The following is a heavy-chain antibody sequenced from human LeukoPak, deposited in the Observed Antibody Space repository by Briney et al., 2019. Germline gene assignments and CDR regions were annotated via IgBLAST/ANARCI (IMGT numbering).Heavy chain of an antibody. Sequence: PSETLSLTCAVCGGSFSGYYWSWIRQPPGKGLEWIGEINHSGSTNYNPSLKSRVTISVDTSKNQFSLKLSSVTAADTAVYYCARSSGYYYDPLKDYWGQGTLVTVSS. CDR2: INHSGST. CDR1: GGSFSGYY. V-gene: IGHV4-34*01. CDR3: ARSSGYYYDPLKDY. J-gene: IGHJ4*02. D-gene: IGHD3-22*01.